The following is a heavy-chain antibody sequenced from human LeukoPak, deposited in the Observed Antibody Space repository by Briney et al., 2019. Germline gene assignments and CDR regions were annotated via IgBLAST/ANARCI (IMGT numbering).Heavy chain of an antibody. CDR3: AKEGDEFRGYLDV. CDR1: GFMFSRLG. J-gene: IGHJ6*04. Sequence: QPGRSLRLSCTASGFMFSRLGMQWVRQAPGKGLEWVAVIHNDGTMGQYADSVKGRFTISKDFSRNTLHLQMHSLRDDDTAVYYCAKEGDEFRGYLDVWGKGTTVTVSS. CDR2: IHNDGTMG. D-gene: IGHD5-12*01. V-gene: IGHV3-33*06.